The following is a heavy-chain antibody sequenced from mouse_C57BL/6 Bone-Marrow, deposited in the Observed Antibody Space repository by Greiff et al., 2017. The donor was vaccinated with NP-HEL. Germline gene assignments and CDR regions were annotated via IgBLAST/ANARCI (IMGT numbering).Heavy chain of an antibody. D-gene: IGHD2-14*01. Sequence: VKLQESGAELVRPGASVTLSCKASGYTFTDYEMHWVKQTPVHGLEWIGAIDPETGGTAYNQKFKGKAILTADKSSSTAYMELRSLTSEDSAVYYCTRDYYRGMDYWGQGTSVTVSS. CDR3: TRDYYRGMDY. CDR1: GYTFTDYE. CDR2: IDPETGGT. V-gene: IGHV1-15*01. J-gene: IGHJ4*01.